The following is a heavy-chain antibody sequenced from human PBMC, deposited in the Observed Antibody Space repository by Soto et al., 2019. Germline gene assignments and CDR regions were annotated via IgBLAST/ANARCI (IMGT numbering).Heavy chain of an antibody. D-gene: IGHD3-10*01. CDR3: ARVLRGVVNWFDP. V-gene: IGHV1-18*01. J-gene: IGHJ5*02. Sequence: HLVQSGPEVKKPGASVTVSCKTSGDNFTNFGLSWVRQAPGQGLEWMGWIATYNSNKNYAQQFQGRLTLTTDTSTSTGYMELKSLEYDDTAVYYCARVLRGVVNWFDPWGQGTLVTVSS. CDR2: IATYNSNK. CDR1: GDNFTNFG.